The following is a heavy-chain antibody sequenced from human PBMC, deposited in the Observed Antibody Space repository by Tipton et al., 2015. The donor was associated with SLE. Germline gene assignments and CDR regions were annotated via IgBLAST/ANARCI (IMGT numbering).Heavy chain of an antibody. Sequence: GLVKPSETQSLTCAVYGGSFSGNYWMWIRQPPGKGLEWIGEINHSGIINYNPSLKSRVTISVDTSKNQFSLRLSSVTAADTAVYYCARIQYVFAGMDVWGKGTTVTVSS. V-gene: IGHV4-34*01. CDR3: ARIQYVFAGMDV. D-gene: IGHD3-10*02. CDR1: GGSFSGNY. J-gene: IGHJ6*04. CDR2: INHSGII.